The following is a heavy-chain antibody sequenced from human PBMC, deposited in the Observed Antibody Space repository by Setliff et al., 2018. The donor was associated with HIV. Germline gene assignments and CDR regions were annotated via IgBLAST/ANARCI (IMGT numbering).Heavy chain of an antibody. Sequence: ASVKVSCKASGYTFTSYAMHWVRQAPGQRLEWMGWINAGNGNTKYSQKFQGRVTITRDTSASTAYMELRSLRSDDTAVYYCARGIDILVKMGIYYHYMDVWGKGTTVTVSS. D-gene: IGHD2-15*01. CDR3: ARGIDILVKMGIYYHYMDV. J-gene: IGHJ6*03. V-gene: IGHV1-3*01. CDR2: INAGNGNT. CDR1: GYTFTSYA.